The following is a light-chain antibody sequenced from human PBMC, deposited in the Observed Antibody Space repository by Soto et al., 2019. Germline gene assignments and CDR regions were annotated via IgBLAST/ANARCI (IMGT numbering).Light chain of an antibody. CDR1: SRNIGANA. Sequence: QSVLTQSPSVSAAPSQRVTISCSGSSRNIGANAVNWYQQLPGKAPKLIMYFDDLLPLGVFNRFSGSKSGTSASLAINGLQSEDEADYFCAAWDDTLNGLVFGRGTNLTVL. V-gene: IGLV1-36*01. CDR3: AAWDDTLNGLV. CDR2: FDD. J-gene: IGLJ1*01.